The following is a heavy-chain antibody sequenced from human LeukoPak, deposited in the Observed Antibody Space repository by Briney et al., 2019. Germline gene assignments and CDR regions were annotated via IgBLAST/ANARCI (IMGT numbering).Heavy chain of an antibody. V-gene: IGHV3-7*01. Sequence: PGGSLRLSCAASGFTFNSYGMHWVRQAPGKGLEWVASIDEDGSETNYVDSVTGRFTVSRDHAKNSLFLQMNSLRAEDTAVYYCVRYGRRANDQPFDVWGQGTMVTVSS. CDR1: GFTFNSYG. CDR3: VRYGRRANDQPFDV. D-gene: IGHD1-1*01. CDR2: IDEDGSET. J-gene: IGHJ3*01.